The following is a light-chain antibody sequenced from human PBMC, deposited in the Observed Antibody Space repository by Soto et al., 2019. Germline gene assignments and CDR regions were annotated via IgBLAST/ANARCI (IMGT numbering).Light chain of an antibody. CDR1: QSVSSSY. CDR2: GAS. J-gene: IGKJ1*01. V-gene: IGKV3-20*01. Sequence: EIVLTQSPGTLSLSPGERATLSCSASQSVSSSYLAWYQQRPGQAPRLLIYGASSRATDIPARFSGSGSGTDFTLTISRLEPEDFAVDYCQQYGSSPWTCGQGTKVESK. CDR3: QQYGSSPWT.